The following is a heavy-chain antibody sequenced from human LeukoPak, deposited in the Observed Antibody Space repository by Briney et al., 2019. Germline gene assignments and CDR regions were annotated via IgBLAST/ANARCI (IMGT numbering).Heavy chain of an antibody. V-gene: IGHV3-23*01. CDR3: ARDGGYDSSGYYDDY. CDR2: ISGSGGST. Sequence: GGSLRLSCVASGFTFSSHAMSWVRQAPGKGLAWVSAISGSGGSTYYADSVKGRFTISRDNSKNTLYLQMNSLRAEDTAVYYCARDGGYDSSGYYDDYWGQGTLVTVSS. J-gene: IGHJ4*02. D-gene: IGHD3-22*01. CDR1: GFTFSSHA.